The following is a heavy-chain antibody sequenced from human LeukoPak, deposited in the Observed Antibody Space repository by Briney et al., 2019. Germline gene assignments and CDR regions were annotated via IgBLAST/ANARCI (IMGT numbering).Heavy chain of an antibody. Sequence: SETLSLTCTVSGGSISSYYWSWIRQPPGKGLEWIGYIYYSGNTNYDPSLKSRVTISVDTSKNQFSLKLSSVTAADTAVYYCARDLGGPIYGFVYWGQGTLVTVSS. CDR3: ARDLGGPIYGFVY. V-gene: IGHV4-59*01. D-gene: IGHD4-17*01. CDR1: GGSISSYY. J-gene: IGHJ4*02. CDR2: IYYSGNT.